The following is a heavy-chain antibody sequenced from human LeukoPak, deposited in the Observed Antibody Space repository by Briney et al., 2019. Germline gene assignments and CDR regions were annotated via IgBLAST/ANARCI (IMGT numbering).Heavy chain of an antibody. CDR2: IYYSGST. CDR3: ARGDDYGDYWGLY. Sequence: SETLSLTCTVSGGSISSYYWSWIRQPPGKGLEWIGYIYYSGSTNYNPSLKSRVTISVDTSKNQFSLKLSSVTAADTAVYYCARGDDYGDYWGLYWGQGTLVTVSS. D-gene: IGHD4-17*01. J-gene: IGHJ4*02. CDR1: GGSISSYY. V-gene: IGHV4-59*01.